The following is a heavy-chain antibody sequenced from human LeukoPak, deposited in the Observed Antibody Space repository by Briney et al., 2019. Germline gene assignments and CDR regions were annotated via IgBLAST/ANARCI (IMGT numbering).Heavy chain of an antibody. J-gene: IGHJ4*02. CDR2: ISGSGGST. D-gene: IGHD4-17*01. CDR1: GFTFSSYA. CDR3: AKDNVGQGDYVFDY. V-gene: IGHV3-23*01. Sequence: HTGGSLRLSCAASGFTFSSYAMSWVRQAPGKGLEWVSAISGSGGSTYYADSVKGRFTISRDNSKNTLYLQMNSLRAEDTAVYYCAKDNVGQGDYVFDYWGQGTLVTVSS.